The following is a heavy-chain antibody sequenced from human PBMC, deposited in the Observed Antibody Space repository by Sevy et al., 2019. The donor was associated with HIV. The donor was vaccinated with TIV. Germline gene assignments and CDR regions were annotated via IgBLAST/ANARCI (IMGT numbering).Heavy chain of an antibody. J-gene: IGHJ6*02. CDR2: LYYSGRT. V-gene: IGHV4-59*01. Sequence: SETLSLTCTVSGDSISGYYWNWIRQPPGKGLEWIGYLYYSGRTNYNPSLKSRVTISVDTSKNQFSLKLTSLTAADTAVYYCARGAPNHYYGMDVWGQGTTVTVSS. CDR1: GDSISGYY. D-gene: IGHD3-16*01. CDR3: ARGAPNHYYGMDV.